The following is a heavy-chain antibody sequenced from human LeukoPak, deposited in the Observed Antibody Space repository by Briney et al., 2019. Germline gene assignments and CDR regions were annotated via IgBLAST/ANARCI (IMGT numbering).Heavy chain of an antibody. D-gene: IGHD3-10*01. CDR2: ISPNSGGT. CDR3: AREPSGSGGYDY. Sequence: ASVKVSCKASGFTFSGYYMHWVRQAPGQGLEWMAWISPNSGGTNYVQKFQGRVTATRDTSISTDYMEINGLTSDDTALYYCAREPSGSGGYDYWGQGTLVTVSS. CDR1: GFTFSGYY. V-gene: IGHV1-2*02. J-gene: IGHJ4*02.